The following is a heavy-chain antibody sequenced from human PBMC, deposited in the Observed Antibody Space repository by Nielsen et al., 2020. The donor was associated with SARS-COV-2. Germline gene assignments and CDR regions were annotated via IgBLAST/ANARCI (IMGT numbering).Heavy chain of an antibody. CDR3: TTYYIDN. J-gene: IGHJ4*02. Sequence: ASVKVSCKVSGYTLAELSIHWVRQAPGKGLEWMGGLDHEDGKTRYAHKFQGRVVMTEDASTDIAYMELSGLRSEDTAVYYCTTYYIDNWGQGTLVTVSS. CDR1: GYTLAELS. CDR2: LDHEDGKT. V-gene: IGHV1-24*01.